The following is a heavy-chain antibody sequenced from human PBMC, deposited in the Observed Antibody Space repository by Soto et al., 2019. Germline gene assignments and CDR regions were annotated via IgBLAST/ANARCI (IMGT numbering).Heavy chain of an antibody. CDR3: ARDFSGPDEY. J-gene: IGHJ4*02. CDR1: VGSVISGSYY. CDR2: IYYSGST. V-gene: IGHV4-61*01. D-gene: IGHD3-10*01. Sequence: SETLSLTCTFSVGSVISGSYYWSWIRQPPGKGLEWIGYIYYSGSTNYNPSLKSRVTISVDTSKNQFSLKLSSVTAADTAVYYCARDFSGPDEYWGQGTLVTVSS.